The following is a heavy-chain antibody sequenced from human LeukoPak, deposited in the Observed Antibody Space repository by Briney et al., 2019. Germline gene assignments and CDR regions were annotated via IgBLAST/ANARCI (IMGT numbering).Heavy chain of an antibody. J-gene: IGHJ4*02. CDR3: ARADWGFLDY. V-gene: IGHV4-34*01. CDR1: GGSFSGYY. CDR2: INHSGST. Sequence: SETLSLTCAVYGGSFSGYYWSWIRQPPGKGLEWIGEINHSGSTNYNPSLKSRVTISVDTSKNQFSLKLSSVTAADTAVYYCARADWGFLDYWGQGTLVTVSS. D-gene: IGHD3/OR15-3a*01.